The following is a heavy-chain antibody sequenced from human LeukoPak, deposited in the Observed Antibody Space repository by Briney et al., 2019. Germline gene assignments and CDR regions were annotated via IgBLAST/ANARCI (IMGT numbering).Heavy chain of an antibody. Sequence: SETLSLTCTVSGGSISNYYWTWIRQPAGKGLEWIGRVYASGSPNYHPSLKSRVTTSVDTSKNQFSLNLTSVSAADTAVYYCARDRRTFKGGSYSEFDYWGQGSLVTVSS. CDR3: ARDRRTFKGGSYSEFDY. D-gene: IGHD1-26*01. CDR2: VYASGSP. J-gene: IGHJ4*02. V-gene: IGHV4-4*07. CDR1: GGSISNYY.